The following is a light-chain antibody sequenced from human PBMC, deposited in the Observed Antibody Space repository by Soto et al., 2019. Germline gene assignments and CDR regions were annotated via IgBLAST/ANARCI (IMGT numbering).Light chain of an antibody. J-gene: IGLJ3*02. CDR1: SSNIGSNT. Sequence: QSVLTQPPSASGTPGQWVTISCSGSSSNIGSNTVNCYQQLPGTAPKHLIYSNKRRPSGVPVRFSDSKSGTSASVAISWLQSEDEADYYCAAWDDRLNGFWVFGGGTKLTVL. V-gene: IGLV1-44*01. CDR2: SNK. CDR3: AAWDDRLNGFWV.